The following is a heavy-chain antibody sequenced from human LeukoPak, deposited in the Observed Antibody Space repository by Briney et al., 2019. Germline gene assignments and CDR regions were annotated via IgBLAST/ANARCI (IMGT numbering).Heavy chain of an antibody. CDR3: AKGLSSTYSSSWFDY. V-gene: IGHV3-9*01. J-gene: IGHJ4*02. D-gene: IGHD6-13*01. CDR2: ISWNSGSI. Sequence: GGSLRLSCAASGFTFDDYAMHWVRQAPGKGLEWVSGISWNSGSIGYADSVKGRFTISRDNAKNSLYLQMNSLRAEDTALYYCAKGLSSTYSSSWFDYWGQGTLVTVSS. CDR1: GFTFDDYA.